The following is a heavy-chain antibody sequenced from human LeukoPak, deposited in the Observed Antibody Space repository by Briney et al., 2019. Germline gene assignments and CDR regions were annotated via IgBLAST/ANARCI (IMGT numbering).Heavy chain of an antibody. Sequence: ASVKVSCKASGYTFTSYGITGVRQAPGQGLEWMGWISAYNGNTNYAQKFQDRVTLTTDTSTSTAYMELRSLRSDDTAMYYCARVLGIQLWGSSDYWGQGALVTVSS. J-gene: IGHJ4*02. D-gene: IGHD5-18*01. V-gene: IGHV1-18*01. CDR3: ARVLGIQLWGSSDY. CDR1: GYTFTSYG. CDR2: ISAYNGNT.